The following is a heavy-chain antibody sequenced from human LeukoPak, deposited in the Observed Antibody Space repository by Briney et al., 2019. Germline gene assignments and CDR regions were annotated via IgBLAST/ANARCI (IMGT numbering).Heavy chain of an antibody. V-gene: IGHV4-30-4*01. J-gene: IGHJ4*02. Sequence: SQTLSLTCTVSGGSISSGDYYWSWIRQPPGKGLEWIGYIYYSGSTNYNPSLKSRVTISVDTSKNQFSLKLSSVTTADTAVYYCVGAVAGTFDYWGQGTLVTVSS. CDR2: IYYSGST. CDR1: GGSISSGDYY. D-gene: IGHD6-19*01. CDR3: VGAVAGTFDY.